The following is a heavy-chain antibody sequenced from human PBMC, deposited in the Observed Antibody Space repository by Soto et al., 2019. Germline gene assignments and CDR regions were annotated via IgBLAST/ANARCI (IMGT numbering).Heavy chain of an antibody. CDR3: ARVGRGFCSSTRCYTDGFDL. CDR2: ISPSNSTI. J-gene: IGHJ3*01. D-gene: IGHD2-2*01. Sequence: GSLRLSCAASGFTFSLYPMNWVRQAPGKGLEWLSYISPSNSTIYYADSVKGRFTISRDNAKNSLDLQMNGLRDDDTAVYYCARVGRGFCSSTRCYTDGFDLWGQGTVVTVS. V-gene: IGHV3-48*02. CDR1: GFTFSLYP.